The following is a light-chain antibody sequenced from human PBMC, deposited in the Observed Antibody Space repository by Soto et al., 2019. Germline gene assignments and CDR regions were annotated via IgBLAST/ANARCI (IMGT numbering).Light chain of an antibody. V-gene: IGLV2-14*03. J-gene: IGLJ1*01. CDR3: SSYTTSNTRQIV. CDR1: SSDVGGYNY. Sequence: SVLTQPASVSGSPGQSITISCTGTSSDVGGYNYVPWYQHHPGKAPKLIIYDVSTRPSGVSIRFSGSKSDNTASLTISGLQPEDEADYHCSSYTTSNTRQIVFGTGTKVTVL. CDR2: DVS.